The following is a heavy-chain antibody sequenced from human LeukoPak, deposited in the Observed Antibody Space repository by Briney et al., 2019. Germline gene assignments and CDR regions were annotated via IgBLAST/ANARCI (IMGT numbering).Heavy chain of an antibody. Sequence: GGSLRLSCAASGFTFSSYSMNWVRQAPGKGLEWVSSISSSSSYIYYADSVKGRFTISRDNAMNSLYLQMNSLRAEDTAVYYCATSGIVATMGVASYWGQGTLVTVSS. V-gene: IGHV3-21*01. CDR2: ISSSSSYI. J-gene: IGHJ4*02. CDR3: ATSGIVATMGVASY. CDR1: GFTFSSYS. D-gene: IGHD5-12*01.